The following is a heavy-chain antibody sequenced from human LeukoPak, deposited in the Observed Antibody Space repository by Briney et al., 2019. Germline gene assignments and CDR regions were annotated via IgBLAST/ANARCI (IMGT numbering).Heavy chain of an antibody. J-gene: IGHJ3*02. V-gene: IGHV4-4*08. Sequence: PETLSLTCTVSGGSISDYYWSWIRQPPGKGLEWIGYIYSNGSSHCNPSLKSRVTISVDTSKNHFSLNLSSVTAADTAVYYCARTQCSSTSCYLRRGNAFDIWGQGSLVTVST. CDR3: ARTQCSSTSCYLRRGNAFDI. CDR2: IYSNGSS. D-gene: IGHD2-2*01. CDR1: GGSISDYY.